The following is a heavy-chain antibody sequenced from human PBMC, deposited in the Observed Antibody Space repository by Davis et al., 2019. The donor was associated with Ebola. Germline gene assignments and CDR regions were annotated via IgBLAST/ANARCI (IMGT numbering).Heavy chain of an antibody. D-gene: IGHD3/OR15-3a*01. Sequence: PSETLSLTCGISGDSVSINRGAWNWIRQSPSRGLEWLGRTYYNSKWYIDYAMSVKSRTTINADTSKNEFSLQLNSVTPEDTAVYYCARGWLRTGLDIWGQGTMVIVSS. V-gene: IGHV6-1*01. CDR1: GDSVSINRGA. CDR2: TYYNSKWYI. CDR3: ARGWLRTGLDI. J-gene: IGHJ3*02.